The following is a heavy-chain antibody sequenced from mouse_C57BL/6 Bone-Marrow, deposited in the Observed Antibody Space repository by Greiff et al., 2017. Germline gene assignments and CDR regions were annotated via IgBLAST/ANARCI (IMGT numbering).Heavy chain of an antibody. V-gene: IGHV1-81*01. CDR3: ASRGELLRYPWYFDV. Sequence: QVQLQQSGAELARPGASVKLSCKASGYTFTSYGISWVKQRTGQGLEWIGEIYPRSGNTYYNEKFKGKATLTADKSSSTAYMELRSLTSEDSAVDFCASRGELLRYPWYFDVWGTGTTVTVSS. D-gene: IGHD1-1*01. CDR2: IYPRSGNT. J-gene: IGHJ1*03. CDR1: GYTFTSYG.